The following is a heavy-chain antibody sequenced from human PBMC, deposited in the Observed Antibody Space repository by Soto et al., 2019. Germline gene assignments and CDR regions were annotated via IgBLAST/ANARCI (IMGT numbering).Heavy chain of an antibody. Sequence: EVQLVESGGGLVKPGGSLRLSCAASGFTFSNAWMSWVRQAPGKGLEWVGRIKSKTDGGTTDYAAPVKGRFTISRDDSKNTLYLQMNSLKTEDTAVYYCTTDRMKTSTMVRGGSDYWGQGTLVTVSS. V-gene: IGHV3-15*01. D-gene: IGHD3-10*01. CDR3: TTDRMKTSTMVRGGSDY. CDR1: GFTFSNAW. CDR2: IKSKTDGGTT. J-gene: IGHJ4*02.